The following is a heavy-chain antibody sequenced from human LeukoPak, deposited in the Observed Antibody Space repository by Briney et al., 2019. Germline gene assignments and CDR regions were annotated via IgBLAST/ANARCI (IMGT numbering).Heavy chain of an antibody. Sequence: GGSLRLSCAASGFTFSSYWMHWVRQAPGKGLVWVSRINSDGSSTSYADSVKGRFTISRDNAKNTLYLQMNSLRAEDTAVYYCARDGLITMVRGVIDYWGQGTLVTVSS. CDR3: ARDGLITMVRGVIDY. D-gene: IGHD3-10*01. CDR1: GFTFSSYW. J-gene: IGHJ4*02. CDR2: INSDGSST. V-gene: IGHV3-74*01.